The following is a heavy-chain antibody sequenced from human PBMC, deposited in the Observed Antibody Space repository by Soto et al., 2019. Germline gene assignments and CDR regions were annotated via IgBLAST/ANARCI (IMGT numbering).Heavy chain of an antibody. CDR2: ISPTANYT. V-gene: IGHV1-46*01. D-gene: IGHD2-2*01. CDR3: ARADSDQYFDY. Sequence: GASVKVSCKASGFTFSNYYMHWVLQAPEQGLEWMGLISPTANYTRYAQTFQGRFTITRDTSTSTVYMDLSSLTSEDTAVYYCARADSDQYFDYWGQGTRVTAPQ. J-gene: IGHJ4*02. CDR1: GFTFSNYY.